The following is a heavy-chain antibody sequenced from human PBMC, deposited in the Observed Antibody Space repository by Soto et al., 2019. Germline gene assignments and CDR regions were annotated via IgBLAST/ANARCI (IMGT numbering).Heavy chain of an antibody. V-gene: IGHV4-31*03. Sequence: QVQLQESGPGLVKPSQTLSLTCTVSGGSISSGGYYWSWIRQHPGKCLEWIGYIYYSGSTYYTPSLKSRVTRSVDTSKNQFSLKLSSVTAADTAVYYCAREGEYYCSGPGYWFDPWGQGTLVTVSS. CDR3: AREGEYYCSGPGYWFDP. D-gene: IGHD3-10*01. CDR2: IYYSGST. J-gene: IGHJ5*02. CDR1: GGSISSGGYY.